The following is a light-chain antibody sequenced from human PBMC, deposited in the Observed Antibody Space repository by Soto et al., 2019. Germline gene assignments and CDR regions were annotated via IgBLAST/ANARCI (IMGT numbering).Light chain of an antibody. CDR2: DAS. J-gene: IGKJ1*01. Sequence: DIQMTQSPSTLSASVGDRVTITCRASQSISSWLAWYQQKPGKAPKLLIYDASSFESGVPSRFCGSGSGTEFTLTISSLQPDDFATYYCQQYNSYPWTFGQGTKVEIK. CDR3: QQYNSYPWT. V-gene: IGKV1-5*01. CDR1: QSISSW.